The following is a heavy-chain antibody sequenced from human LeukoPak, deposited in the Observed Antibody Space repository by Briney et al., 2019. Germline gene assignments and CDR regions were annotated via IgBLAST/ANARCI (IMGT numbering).Heavy chain of an antibody. CDR1: GYTFTNYY. Sequence: ASVKVSCKTSGYTFTNYYLHWVRQAPAQGREWMGMISPSGGSTSYPQKFQGRVTMTRDTSTSTVYMELSSLRSEDTAVYFCARDGVAGTYYFDYWGQGTLVTVSS. D-gene: IGHD6-19*01. CDR3: ARDGVAGTYYFDY. J-gene: IGHJ4*02. CDR2: ISPSGGST. V-gene: IGHV1-46*01.